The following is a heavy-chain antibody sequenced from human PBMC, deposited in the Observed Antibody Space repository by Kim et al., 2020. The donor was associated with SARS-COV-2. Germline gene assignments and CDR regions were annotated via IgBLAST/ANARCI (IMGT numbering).Heavy chain of an antibody. D-gene: IGHD1-26*01. CDR3: AKEKSYYSDY. CDR1: GFTFSSYG. J-gene: IGHJ4*02. CDR2: ISYDGSNK. Sequence: GGSLRLSCAASGFTFSSYGMHWVRQAPGKGLEWVAVISYDGSNKYYADSVKGRFTISRDNSKNTLYLQMNSLRAEDTAVYYCAKEKSYYSDYWGQGTLVT. V-gene: IGHV3-30*18.